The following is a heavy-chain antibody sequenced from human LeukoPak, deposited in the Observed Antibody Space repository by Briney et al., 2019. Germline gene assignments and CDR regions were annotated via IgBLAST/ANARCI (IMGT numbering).Heavy chain of an antibody. V-gene: IGHV1-46*01. J-gene: IGHJ4*02. Sequence: ASVKVSCKASGYTFTSYYTHWVRQAPGQGLEWMGIIKPSGGSTFYAQKFQGRVTVTSDMSTSTVYVELSSLRSEDTAVYYCAREVPENSNFDYWGQGTLVTVSS. CDR2: IKPSGGST. CDR1: GYTFTSYY. CDR3: AREVPENSNFDY. D-gene: IGHD2-21*01.